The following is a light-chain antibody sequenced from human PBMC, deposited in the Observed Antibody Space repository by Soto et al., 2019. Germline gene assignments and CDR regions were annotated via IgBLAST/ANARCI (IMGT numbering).Light chain of an antibody. Sequence: QSALTQPASVSGSPGQSITISCTGTSSDVGSYNYVSWYQYHPGKAPQLIIYEVSDRPSGVSNRFSASKSGNTASLTISGLQADDEADYFCSSYTRTSTWVFGGGTKLTVL. V-gene: IGLV2-14*01. J-gene: IGLJ3*02. CDR1: SSDVGSYNY. CDR2: EVS. CDR3: SSYTRTSTWV.